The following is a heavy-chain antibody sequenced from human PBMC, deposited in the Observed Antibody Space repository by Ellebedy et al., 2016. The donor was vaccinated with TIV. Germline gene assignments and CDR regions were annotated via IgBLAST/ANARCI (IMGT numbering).Heavy chain of an antibody. V-gene: IGHV1-18*01. D-gene: IGHD3-22*01. CDR1: GYTFTSYG. CDR2: ISGHNGNT. CDR3: ARDPVYHDTPSFDY. J-gene: IGHJ4*02. Sequence: AASVKVSCKASGYTFTSYGISWVRQAPGQGLEWMGWISGHNGNTNYVQNLQGRVTMTTDTSTSTSYMELRSLRPDDTAVYYCARDPVYHDTPSFDYWGQGTLVTVSS.